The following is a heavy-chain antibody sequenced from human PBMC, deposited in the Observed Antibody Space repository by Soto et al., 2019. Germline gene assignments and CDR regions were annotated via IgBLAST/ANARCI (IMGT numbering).Heavy chain of an antibody. J-gene: IGHJ4*02. Sequence: TVAGGKIIGFGGRWILKHKGKGLEWIGYIYYSGSTNYNPSLKSRVTISVDTSKNQFSLKLSSVTAADTAVYYCARSPKYDYVWGSYRLWYFDYWGQGTLVTVSS. D-gene: IGHD3-16*02. CDR2: IYYSGST. CDR3: ARSPKYDYVWGSYRLWYFDY. CDR1: GGKIIGFG. V-gene: IGHV4-59*01.